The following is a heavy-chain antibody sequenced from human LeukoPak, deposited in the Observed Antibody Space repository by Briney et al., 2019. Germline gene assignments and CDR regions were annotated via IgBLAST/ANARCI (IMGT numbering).Heavy chain of an antibody. CDR1: GYTFTGYY. D-gene: IGHD7-27*01. Sequence: ASVTVSCKASGYTFTGYYMHWVRQAPGQGLEWMGRINPNSGGTNYAQKFQGRVTMTGDTSISTAYMELSRLRSDDTAVYYCARGGELGMNYFDYWGQGTLVTVSS. CDR2: INPNSGGT. J-gene: IGHJ4*02. V-gene: IGHV1-2*06. CDR3: ARGGELGMNYFDY.